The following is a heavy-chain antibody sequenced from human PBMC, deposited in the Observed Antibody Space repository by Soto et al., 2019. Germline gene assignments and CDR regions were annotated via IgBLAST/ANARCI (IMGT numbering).Heavy chain of an antibody. J-gene: IGHJ3*02. CDR3: ARDRLTIFGNPDAFDI. V-gene: IGHV4-30-4*01. D-gene: IGHD3-3*01. CDR1: GGSVSSGDYY. CDR2: IYYSGST. Sequence: SKTLSLTCTVSGGSVSSGDYYWSWIRQPPGKGLEWIGYIYYSGSTYYNPSLKSRLTISVDTSKSQFSLRLSSVTAADTAVYYCARDRLTIFGNPDAFDIWGQGXMVTVSS.